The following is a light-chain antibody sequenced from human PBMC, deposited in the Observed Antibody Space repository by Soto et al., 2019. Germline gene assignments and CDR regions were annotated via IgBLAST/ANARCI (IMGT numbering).Light chain of an antibody. V-gene: IGKV1-9*01. CDR2: AAS. CDR1: RAISTN. J-gene: IGKJ1*01. CDR3: QHLNGYPRT. Sequence: DIQLTQSPSFLSASVGDRVTITCRASRAISTNLAWYQQEPGKAPKLVIYAASTLQSGVPSRFSGSGSGTEFTLTIRSLQPEDFATYYCQHLNGYPRTFGQGTKVEIK.